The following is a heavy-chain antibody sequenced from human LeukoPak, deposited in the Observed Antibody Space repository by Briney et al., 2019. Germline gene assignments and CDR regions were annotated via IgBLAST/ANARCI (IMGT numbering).Heavy chain of an antibody. V-gene: IGHV1-18*01. CDR3: ARDPLRFGELLGYFDY. CDR1: GYTFTSYY. J-gene: IGHJ4*02. D-gene: IGHD3-10*01. CDR2: ISAYNGNT. Sequence: GASVKVSCKASGYTFTSYYISWVRQAPGQGLEWMAWISAYNGNTNYAQKFQGRVTMTTDTSTSTAYMGLRSLRSDDTAVYYCARDPLRFGELLGYFDYRGQGTLVTVSS.